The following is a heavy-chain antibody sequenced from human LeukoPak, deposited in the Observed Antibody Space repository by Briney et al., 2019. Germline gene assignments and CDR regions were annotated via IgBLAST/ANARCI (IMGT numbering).Heavy chain of an antibody. Sequence: GGSLRLSCAASGFTFRNYWMSWVRQAPGKGLEWVSYISSSGSTIYYADSVKGRFTISRDNAKNSLYLQMNSLRAEDTAVYYCARDETAMVLGAFDIWGQGTMVTVSS. D-gene: IGHD5-18*01. CDR2: ISSSGSTI. J-gene: IGHJ3*02. CDR3: ARDETAMVLGAFDI. V-gene: IGHV3-11*01. CDR1: GFTFRNYW.